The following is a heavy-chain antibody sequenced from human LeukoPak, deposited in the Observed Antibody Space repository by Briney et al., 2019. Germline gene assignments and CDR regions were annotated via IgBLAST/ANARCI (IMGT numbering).Heavy chain of an antibody. CDR2: IYYSGST. D-gene: IGHD3-10*01. J-gene: IGHJ5*02. Sequence: PSETLSLTCTVSGGSISSYYWSWIRQPPGKGLEWIGYIYYSGSTNYNPSLKSRVTISVDTSKNQFSLKLSSVTAADTAVYYCASPGDSWFGELSGWFDPWGQGTLVTVSS. V-gene: IGHV4-59*01. CDR3: ASPGDSWFGELSGWFDP. CDR1: GGSISSYY.